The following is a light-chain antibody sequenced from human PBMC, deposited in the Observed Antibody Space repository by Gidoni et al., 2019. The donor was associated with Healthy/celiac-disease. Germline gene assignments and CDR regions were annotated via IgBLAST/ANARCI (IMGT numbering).Light chain of an antibody. CDR2: DAS. CDR1: QRVSSY. V-gene: IGKV3-11*01. CDR3: QQRSNWPT. J-gene: IGKJ1*01. Sequence: EIVLTQSPATLSLSPGERPTLSCRASQRVSSYLAWYQQKPCQAPRLLIYDASNRATGIPARFSGSGSGTDFTLTISSLEPEDFAVYYCQQRSNWPTFGQGTKVEIK.